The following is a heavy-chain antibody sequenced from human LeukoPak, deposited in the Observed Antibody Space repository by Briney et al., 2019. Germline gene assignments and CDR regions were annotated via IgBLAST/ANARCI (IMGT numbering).Heavy chain of an antibody. J-gene: IGHJ6*03. CDR3: ARGAYYYDSSGYPGGGYYYYYMDV. Sequence: ASVKVSCKASGYTFTSYGISWVRQAPGQGLEWMGWISAYNGNTNYAQKLQGRVTMTTDTSTSTAYMELRSLRSEDTAVYYCARGAYYYDSSGYPGGGYYYYYMDVWGKGTTVTVSS. V-gene: IGHV1-18*01. CDR1: GYTFTSYG. D-gene: IGHD3-22*01. CDR2: ISAYNGNT.